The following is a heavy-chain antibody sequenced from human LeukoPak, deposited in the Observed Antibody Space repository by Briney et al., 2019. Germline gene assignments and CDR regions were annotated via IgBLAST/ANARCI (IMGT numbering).Heavy chain of an antibody. V-gene: IGHV4-39*01. CDR3: ARVGNGVDY. J-gene: IGHJ4*02. CDR2: IYYSGST. Sequence: SETLSLTCTVSGGSISSSSYYWGWIRQPPGKGLEWIGSIYYSGSTYYNPSLKSRVTISVDTSKNQFSLKLSSVTAADTAVYYCARVGNGVDYWGQGTLVTVSS. D-gene: IGHD1-26*01. CDR1: GGSISSSSYY.